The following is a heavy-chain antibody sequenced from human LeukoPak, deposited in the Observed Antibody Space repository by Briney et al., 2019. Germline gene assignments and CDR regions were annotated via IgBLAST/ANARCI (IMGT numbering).Heavy chain of an antibody. J-gene: IGHJ4*02. CDR3: ARDEYLWVVIQLGLFDY. V-gene: IGHV3-30-3*01. Sequence: GGSLRLSCAASGFTFSSYAMNWVRQAPGKGLEWVAVISSDGNNKYYADSVKGRFTISRDNSKNTLYLQMNSLRAEDTAVYYRARDEYLWVVIQLGLFDYWGQGTLVTVSS. CDR1: GFTFSSYA. CDR2: ISSDGNNK. D-gene: IGHD2-2*01.